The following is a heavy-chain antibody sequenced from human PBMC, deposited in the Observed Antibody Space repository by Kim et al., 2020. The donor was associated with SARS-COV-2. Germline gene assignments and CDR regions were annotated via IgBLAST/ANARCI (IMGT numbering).Heavy chain of an antibody. CDR3: LKGGWGWIWDH. V-gene: IGHV3-23*01. CDR2: IVGSDGTT. J-gene: IGHJ4*02. D-gene: IGHD2-2*03. Sequence: GGSLRLSCTTSGFTFTGYAMSWVRQAPGKGLEWVSSIVGSDGTTYYVDSVKGRFTISRDVSKSALYLWMTSLRADDTAVYYCLKGGWGWIWDHWGQGAHVTVAS. CDR1: GFTFTGYA.